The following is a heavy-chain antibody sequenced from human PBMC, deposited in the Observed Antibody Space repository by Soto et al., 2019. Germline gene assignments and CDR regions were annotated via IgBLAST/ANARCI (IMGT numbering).Heavy chain of an antibody. V-gene: IGHV1-18*01. CDR1: GYIFVNYG. CDR2: ISPYTGNT. Sequence: QVQLVQSGDEVKKPGASVKVSCKASGYIFVNYGIAWVRQAPGQGLEWMGWISPYTGNTHSASKVQGRLTMTTDTSTSTANMDLGSRTSDDTAVYYCAMVDNYVTPTPQDVWGQGTTVTVSS. CDR3: AMVDNYVTPTPQDV. D-gene: IGHD3-16*01. J-gene: IGHJ6*02.